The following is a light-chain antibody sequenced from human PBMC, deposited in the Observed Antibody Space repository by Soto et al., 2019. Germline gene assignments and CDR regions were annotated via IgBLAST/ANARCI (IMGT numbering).Light chain of an antibody. CDR3: QQSYSPSIT. Sequence: DIQMTQSPSSLSASVGDRVTITCRASQSISSDLNWYQQKPGKAPKLLIYAASSLQSGVPSRFSGSGSGTDFTLTISSLQPEDFATYYCQQSYSPSITFGQGTRLEIK. V-gene: IGKV1-39*01. CDR2: AAS. J-gene: IGKJ5*01. CDR1: QSISSD.